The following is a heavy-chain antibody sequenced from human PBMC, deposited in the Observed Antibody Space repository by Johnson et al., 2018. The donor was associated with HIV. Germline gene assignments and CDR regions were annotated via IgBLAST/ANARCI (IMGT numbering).Heavy chain of an antibody. CDR1: GFTFSDYY. CDR3: ASTLTGDFGAFDI. Sequence: QVQLVESGGGLVKPGGSLRLSCAASGFTFSDYYMSWIRQAPGKGLEWVSYISGSGGAIYYADSVKGRFTISRGNAKNSLYLQMNSLRAGDTAVYYCASTLTGDFGAFDIWGQGTMVTVSS. CDR2: ISGSGGAI. D-gene: IGHD7-27*01. J-gene: IGHJ3*02. V-gene: IGHV3-11*04.